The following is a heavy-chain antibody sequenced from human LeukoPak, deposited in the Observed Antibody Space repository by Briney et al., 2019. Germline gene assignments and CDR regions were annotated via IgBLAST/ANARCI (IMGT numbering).Heavy chain of an antibody. CDR1: GGSLNSYY. J-gene: IGHJ3*01. D-gene: IGHD1-14*01. Sequence: PSETLSLTCTVSGGSLNSYYWSWIRQPPGKRLEWIGYISYTGGEINYNPSLKSRLTLSVDTSKHQFSLMLTSVTAADTAIYYCARQPGGTAAFDVWDQGTMVTVSS. CDR3: ARQPGGTAAFDV. CDR2: ISYTGGEI. V-gene: IGHV4-59*08.